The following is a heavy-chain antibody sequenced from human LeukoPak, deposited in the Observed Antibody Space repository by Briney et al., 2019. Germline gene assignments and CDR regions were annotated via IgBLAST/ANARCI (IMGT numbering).Heavy chain of an antibody. CDR3: ARDALRGYCSSTSCRYWYFDL. V-gene: IGHV4-39*07. J-gene: IGHJ2*01. D-gene: IGHD2-2*01. CDR2: INHSGST. Sequence: SETLSLTCTVSGGSISSGGYYWSWIRQPPGKGLEWIGEINHSGSTNYNPSLKSRVTISVDTSKNQFSLKLSSVTAADTAVYYCARDALRGYCSSTSCRYWYFDLWGRGTLVTVSS. CDR1: GGSISSGGYY.